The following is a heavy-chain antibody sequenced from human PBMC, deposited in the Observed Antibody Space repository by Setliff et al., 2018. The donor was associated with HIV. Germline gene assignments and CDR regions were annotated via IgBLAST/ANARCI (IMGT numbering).Heavy chain of an antibody. CDR2: MNPDSGLT. V-gene: IGHV1-8*01. Sequence: ASVKVSCKASGYTFTNCDINWVRQVPGQGLEWMGRMNPDSGLTDYAPKLQGRVIMTRNTSITTAYMQVTRLRSDDTAVYYCARGSFGGSYSSFWGQGTLVTVSS. CDR3: ARGSFGGSYSSF. J-gene: IGHJ4*02. D-gene: IGHD1-26*01. CDR1: GYTFTNCD.